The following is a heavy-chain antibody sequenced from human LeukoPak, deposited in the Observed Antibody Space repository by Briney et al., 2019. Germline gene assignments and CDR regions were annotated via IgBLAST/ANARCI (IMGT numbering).Heavy chain of an antibody. CDR1: GGSISSSSYY. D-gene: IGHD6-13*01. CDR2: IYYSGST. J-gene: IGHJ6*03. V-gene: IGHV4-39*07. Sequence: SETLSLTCTVSGGSISSSSYYWGWIRQPPGKGLEWIGSIYYSGSTYYNPSLKSRVTISVDTSKNQFSLKLSSVTAADTAVYYCARSAAARYMDVWGKGTTVTVSS. CDR3: ARSAAARYMDV.